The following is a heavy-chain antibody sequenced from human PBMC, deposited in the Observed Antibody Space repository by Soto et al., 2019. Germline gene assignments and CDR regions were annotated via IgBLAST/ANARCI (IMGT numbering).Heavy chain of an antibody. Sequence: GGSLRLSCAASGFTVNVNYMTWVRQVPGKGLEWVSFIYTDGRTFYADSVKGRFTISRDDSENTVYLQMNSLRVEDTAVYYCARDPAVTTDYGLDVWGQGTTVTASS. V-gene: IGHV3-53*01. D-gene: IGHD4-17*01. J-gene: IGHJ6*02. CDR2: IYTDGRT. CDR1: GFTVNVNY. CDR3: ARDPAVTTDYGLDV.